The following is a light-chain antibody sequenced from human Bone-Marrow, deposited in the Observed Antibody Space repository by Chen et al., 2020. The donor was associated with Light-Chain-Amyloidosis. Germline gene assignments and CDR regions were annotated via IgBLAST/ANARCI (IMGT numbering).Light chain of an antibody. CDR1: RTISTW. CDR2: KAF. J-gene: IGKJ2*01. Sequence: DIQRTQSPSPPSAFVGDRVTFTCRASRTISTWLAWYQQKPGKAPKLLIYKAFTLESGVPSRFSGTGSGTHFTFTISNLQPEDIATYYCQHFDDLLMFTFGQGTKLDMK. CDR3: QHFDDLLMFT. V-gene: IGKV1-5*03.